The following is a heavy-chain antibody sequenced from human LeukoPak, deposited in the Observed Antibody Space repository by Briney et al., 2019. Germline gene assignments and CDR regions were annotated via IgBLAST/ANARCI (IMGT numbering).Heavy chain of an antibody. CDR1: GDSVSSNSAS. V-gene: IGHV6-1*01. J-gene: IGHJ5*02. Sequence: SQTLSLTCAISGDSVSSNSASWNWLRQSPSRGLEWLGRTYYRSKWPNDYAPSVKSRITINPDTSRNQFSLQLNSVTPEDTAVYYCARDRDSDYEWGPFDPWGQGTLVTVSS. CDR2: TYYRSKWPN. CDR3: ARDRDSDYEWGPFDP. D-gene: IGHD4-11*01.